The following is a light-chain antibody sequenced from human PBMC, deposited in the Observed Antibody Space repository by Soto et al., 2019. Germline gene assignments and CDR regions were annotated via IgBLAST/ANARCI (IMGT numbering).Light chain of an antibody. V-gene: IGLV1-40*01. CDR3: QSYDSSLSGSRV. CDR2: GNS. Sequence: LTQPPSVSGAPGQRVTISCTGSSSNIGAGYDVHWYQQLPGTAPKLLIYGNSNRPSGVPDRFSGSKSGTSAPLAITGLQAEDEADYYCQSYDSSLSGSRVFGTGTKSPS. J-gene: IGLJ1*01. CDR1: SSNIGAGYD.